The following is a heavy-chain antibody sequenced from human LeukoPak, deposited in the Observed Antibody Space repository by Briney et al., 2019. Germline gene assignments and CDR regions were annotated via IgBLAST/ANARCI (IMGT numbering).Heavy chain of an antibody. D-gene: IGHD5-18*01. Sequence: SETLSLTCTVSGGSISSSSYYWGWIRQPPGKGLEWIGSIYYSGSTYYNPSLKSRVTIFVDTSKNQFSLKLSSVTAADTAVYYCARQPPGYSYGYASYYFDYWGQGTLVTVSS. J-gene: IGHJ4*02. CDR1: GGSISSSSYY. V-gene: IGHV4-39*01. CDR3: ARQPPGYSYGYASYYFDY. CDR2: IYYSGST.